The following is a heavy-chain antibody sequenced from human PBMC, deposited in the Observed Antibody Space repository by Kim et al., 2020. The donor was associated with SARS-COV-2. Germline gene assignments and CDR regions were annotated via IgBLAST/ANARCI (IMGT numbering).Heavy chain of an antibody. V-gene: IGHV3-30*07. J-gene: IGHJ6*02. Sequence: KSRFTISRDNSKNTLYLQMNSLRAEDTAVYYCARDYYGSGSWYYYYGMDVWGQGTTVTVSS. D-gene: IGHD3-10*01. CDR3: ARDYYGSGSWYYYYGMDV.